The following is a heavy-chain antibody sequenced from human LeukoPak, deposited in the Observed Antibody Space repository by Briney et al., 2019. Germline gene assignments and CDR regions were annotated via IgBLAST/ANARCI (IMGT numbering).Heavy chain of an antibody. D-gene: IGHD6-19*01. CDR3: ASSPDHQWQVLLYFDY. V-gene: IGHV3-7*01. CDR2: MKEDGTEK. Sequence: PGGSLTLSRVASGCRIRNHWRSWVRRTPGKGLDWVGTMKEDGTEKDYVAAVKGRFTTSRDNAMHSVYLQMTSLRAEDTAVYYCASSPDHQWQVLLYFDYWGQGALVSVSS. J-gene: IGHJ4*02. CDR1: GCRIRNHW.